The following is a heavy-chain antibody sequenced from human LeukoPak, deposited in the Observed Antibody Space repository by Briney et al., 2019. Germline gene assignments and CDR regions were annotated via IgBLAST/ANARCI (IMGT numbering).Heavy chain of an antibody. J-gene: IGHJ6*03. Sequence: GGSLRLSCAASGFTFSSYWMHWVRQAPGKGLVWVSRINSDGSSTSYADSVKGRFTISRDNAKNTLYLQMNSLRAEDTAVYYCARVWGSSWPYYYYYYMDVWGKGTTVTVSS. CDR1: GFTFSSYW. V-gene: IGHV3-74*01. CDR2: INSDGSST. D-gene: IGHD6-13*01. CDR3: ARVWGSSWPYYYYYYMDV.